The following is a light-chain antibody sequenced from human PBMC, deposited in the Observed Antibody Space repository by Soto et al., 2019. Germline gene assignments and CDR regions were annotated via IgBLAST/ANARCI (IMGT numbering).Light chain of an antibody. J-gene: IGKJ2*01. CDR1: QSISSW. Sequence: DIQMTQSPSTLSASVGDRVTITCRASQSISSWLAWYQQKPGKAPKLLIYDASSLESGVPSRFSGSGSGTEFTLSISSLHPDYFATYYCQQYNSYPYTFGQVTKLEIK. CDR3: QQYNSYPYT. CDR2: DAS. V-gene: IGKV1-5*01.